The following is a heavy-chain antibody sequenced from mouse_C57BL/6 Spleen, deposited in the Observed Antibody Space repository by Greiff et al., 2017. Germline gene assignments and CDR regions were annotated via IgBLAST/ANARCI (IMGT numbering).Heavy chain of an antibody. J-gene: IGHJ2*01. CDR1: GYTFTDYN. CDR2: INPNNGGT. CDR3: ARRSGSSYYFDY. Sequence: EVQVVESGPELVKPGASVKIPCKASGYTFTDYNMDWVKQSHGKSLEWIGDINPNNGGTIYNQKFKGKATLTVDKSSSTAYMELRSLTSEDTAVYYCARRSGSSYYFDYWGQGTTLTVSS. D-gene: IGHD1-1*01. V-gene: IGHV1-18*01.